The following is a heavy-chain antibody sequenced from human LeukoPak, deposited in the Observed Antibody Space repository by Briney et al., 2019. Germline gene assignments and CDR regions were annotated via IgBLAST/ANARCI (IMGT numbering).Heavy chain of an antibody. CDR3: AREGGRNRYCSSTSCYLWFDP. CDR1: GYTFTGYY. D-gene: IGHD2-2*01. CDR2: INPNSGGT. J-gene: IGHJ5*02. V-gene: IGHV1-2*02. Sequence: ASVTVSCKASGYTFTGYYMHWVRQAPGQGLEWMGWINPNSGGTNYAQKFQGRVTLTRDTSISTAYMELSRLRSDDTAVYYCAREGGRNRYCSSTSCYLWFDPWGQGTLVTVSS.